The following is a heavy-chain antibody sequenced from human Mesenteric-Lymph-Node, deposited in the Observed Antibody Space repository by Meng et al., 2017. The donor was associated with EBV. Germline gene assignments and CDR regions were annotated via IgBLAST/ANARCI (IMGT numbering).Heavy chain of an antibody. V-gene: IGHV6-1*01. Sequence: QVPLAQSGTGLVKPAQTLSLTCAISGDSVSNTNVAWNWIRQSPSRGLEWLGRTYYRSKWYNEYAQSVKGRITINPDTSKSEFSLQLNSVTPDDTAVYYCSRESWRAFDYWGQGTLVTVSS. CDR2: TYYRSKWYN. J-gene: IGHJ4*02. CDR1: GDSVSNTNVA. CDR3: SRESWRAFDY.